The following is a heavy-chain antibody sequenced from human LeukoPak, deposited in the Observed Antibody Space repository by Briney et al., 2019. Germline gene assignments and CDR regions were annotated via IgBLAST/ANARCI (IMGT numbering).Heavy chain of an antibody. D-gene: IGHD3-16*02. CDR3: AREAYDYVWGSYRYTLFDY. CDR1: GGSLSVNY. CDR2: INHSGST. Sequence: SETLSLTCALYGGSLSVNYWSWIRHPPAKGREWIGEINHSGSTNYSTSLKSRVTISVDTSKNQFSLKLSSVTAADTAVYYCAREAYDYVWGSYRYTLFDYWGQGTLVTVSS. V-gene: IGHV4-34*01. J-gene: IGHJ4*02.